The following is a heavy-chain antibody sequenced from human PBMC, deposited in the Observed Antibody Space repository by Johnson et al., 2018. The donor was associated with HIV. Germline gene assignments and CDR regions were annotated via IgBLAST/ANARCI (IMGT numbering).Heavy chain of an antibody. CDR2: IGTAGDT. D-gene: IGHD3-3*02. CDR1: GFTFSSYD. J-gene: IGHJ3*02. V-gene: IGHV3-13*01. Sequence: VQLVESGGGLVQPGGSLRLSCAASGFTFSSYDMHWVRQATGKGLEWVSAIGTAGDTYYPGSVKGRFTISRENAKNSLYLQMNSLRAEDTALYYCAKDTLLESGFDIWGQGTMVTVSS. CDR3: AKDTLLESGFDI.